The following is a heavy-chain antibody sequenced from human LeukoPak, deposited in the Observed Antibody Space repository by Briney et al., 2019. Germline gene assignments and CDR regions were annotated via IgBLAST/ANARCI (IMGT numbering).Heavy chain of an antibody. Sequence: SVKVSCKASGYTFTSYGISWVRPAPGQGLEWMGSIIPIIGIGNYAEKFKGRVTITADKSTKTAYMELSSLRSEDTAVYYCARDVAAAGIGWFDPWGQGTLVTVSS. CDR1: GYTFTSYG. D-gene: IGHD6-13*01. V-gene: IGHV1-69*04. CDR2: IIPIIGIG. J-gene: IGHJ5*02. CDR3: ARDVAAAGIGWFDP.